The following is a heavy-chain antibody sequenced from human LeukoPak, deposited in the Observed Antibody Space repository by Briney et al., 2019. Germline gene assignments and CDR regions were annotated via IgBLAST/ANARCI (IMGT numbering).Heavy chain of an antibody. Sequence: PSETLSLTCTVSGGSISNYHWSWIRQPAGKRLGWIGRIYSSGATNYNPSLKDRVTISLDTSKNQVSLKLSSVTAADTAVYYCARYYYYMDVWGKGTTVAISS. CDR1: GGSISNYH. CDR3: ARYYYYMDV. V-gene: IGHV4-4*07. CDR2: IYSSGAT. J-gene: IGHJ6*03.